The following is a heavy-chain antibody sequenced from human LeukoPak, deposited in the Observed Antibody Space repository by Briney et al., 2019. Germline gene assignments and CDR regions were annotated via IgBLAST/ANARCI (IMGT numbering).Heavy chain of an antibody. CDR3: ARESPRLPLIS. Sequence: SETLSLTCTVSGGSISSYYWSWIRQPPGKGLEWIGYIYYSGSTNYNPSLKSRVTISVDTSKNQFSLKLSSVTAADTAVYYCARESPRLPLISWGQGTLVTVSS. V-gene: IGHV4-59*12. CDR2: IYYSGST. CDR1: GGSISSYY. D-gene: IGHD6-6*01. J-gene: IGHJ5*02.